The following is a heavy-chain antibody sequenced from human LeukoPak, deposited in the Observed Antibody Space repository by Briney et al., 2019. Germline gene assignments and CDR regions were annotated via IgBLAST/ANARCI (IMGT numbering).Heavy chain of an antibody. J-gene: IGHJ3*02. CDR1: GFTFSSYA. CDR3: ARPPRGVGYYDSSGYYDAFDI. Sequence: PGGSLRLSCAASGFTFSSYAMHWVRQAPGKGLEWVAVISYDGSNKYYADSVKGRFTISRDNSKNTLYLQMNSLRAEDTAVYYCARPPRGVGYYDSSGYYDAFDIWGQGTMVTVPS. D-gene: IGHD3-22*01. V-gene: IGHV3-30-3*01. CDR2: ISYDGSNK.